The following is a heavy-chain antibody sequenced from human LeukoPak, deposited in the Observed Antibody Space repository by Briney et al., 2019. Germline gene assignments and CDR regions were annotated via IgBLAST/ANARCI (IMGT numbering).Heavy chain of an antibody. V-gene: IGHV3-7*01. CDR2: IDQDGSEK. CDR3: ARDGDPAALEVGFDY. CDR1: GFIFSSYW. Sequence: GGSLRLSCAASGFIFSSYWMSWVRQVPGKGLEWVANIDQDGSEKYYVDSVKGRFTISRDNAKNSLYLQMNSLRAEDTAVYYCARDGDPAALEVGFDYWGQGTLVTVSS. J-gene: IGHJ4*02. D-gene: IGHD2-2*01.